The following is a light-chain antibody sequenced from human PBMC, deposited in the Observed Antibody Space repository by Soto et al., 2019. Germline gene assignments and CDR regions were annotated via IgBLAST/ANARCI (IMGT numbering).Light chain of an antibody. CDR1: SSDVGGYNY. CDR2: DVT. Sequence: QSALTQPRSVSGSPGQSVTISCTGTSSDVGGYNYVSWYQQHPGKAPKLMIYDVTKRPSGVPDRFSGSKSGNTASLTISGLQAEDEDDSYCHSYACGYTFVVFGGGTKLTVL. J-gene: IGLJ2*01. V-gene: IGLV2-11*01. CDR3: HSYACGYTFVV.